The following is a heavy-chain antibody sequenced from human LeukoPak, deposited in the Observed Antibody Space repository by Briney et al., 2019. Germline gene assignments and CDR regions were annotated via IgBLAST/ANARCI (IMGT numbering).Heavy chain of an antibody. CDR2: IYYSGST. J-gene: IGHJ5*02. CDR1: GGSISSYY. CDR3: ARLGGAQYYDFWSGYSNWFDP. V-gene: IGHV4-59*08. Sequence: PSETLSLTCTVSGGSISSYYWSWIRQPPGKGLEWIGYIYYSGSTNYNPSLKGRVTISVDTSENQFSLKLSSVTAADTAVYYCARLGGAQYYDFWSGYSNWFDPWGQGTLVTVSS. D-gene: IGHD3-3*01.